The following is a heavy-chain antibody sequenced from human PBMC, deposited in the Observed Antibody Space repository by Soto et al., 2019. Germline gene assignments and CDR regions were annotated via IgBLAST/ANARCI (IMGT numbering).Heavy chain of an antibody. J-gene: IGHJ4*02. CDR3: AKSGDIVVVPAASIAVAGFDY. Sequence: EVQLLESGGGLVQPGGSLRLSCAASGFTFSSYAMSWVRQAPGKGLEWVSAISGSGGSTYYADSVKGRFTISRDNSKNTLYLQMNSLRAEDMAVYYCAKSGDIVVVPAASIAVAGFDYWGQGTLVTVSS. CDR1: GFTFSSYA. D-gene: IGHD2-2*01. CDR2: ISGSGGST. V-gene: IGHV3-23*01.